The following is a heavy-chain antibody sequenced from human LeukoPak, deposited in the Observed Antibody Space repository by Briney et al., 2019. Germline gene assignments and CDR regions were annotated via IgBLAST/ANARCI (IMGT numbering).Heavy chain of an antibody. CDR1: GFTFSSYA. CDR3: ATLDLAVAGTNYFDY. J-gene: IGHJ4*02. Sequence: GGSLRLSCAASGFTFSSYAMSWVRQAPGKGLEWVSAISGSGGSTYYADSVRGRFTISRDNSQNTLYLQMNSLRAEDAAVYYCATLDLAVAGTNYFDYWGQGTLVTVSS. CDR2: ISGSGGST. V-gene: IGHV3-23*01. D-gene: IGHD6-19*01.